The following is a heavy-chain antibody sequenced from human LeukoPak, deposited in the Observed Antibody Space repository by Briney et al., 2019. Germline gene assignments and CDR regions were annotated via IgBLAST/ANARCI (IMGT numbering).Heavy chain of an antibody. CDR2: INPNSGGT. J-gene: IGHJ4*02. CDR3: ARDVSVATYYFDY. D-gene: IGHD5-12*01. CDR1: GYTLTGYY. V-gene: IGHV1-2*02. Sequence: GASVKVSCKASGYTLTGYYMHWVRQAPGQGLEWMGWINPNSGGTNYAQKFQGRVTMTRDTSISTAYMDLSSLRSEDVAVYYCARDVSVATYYFDYWGQGTLVTVSS.